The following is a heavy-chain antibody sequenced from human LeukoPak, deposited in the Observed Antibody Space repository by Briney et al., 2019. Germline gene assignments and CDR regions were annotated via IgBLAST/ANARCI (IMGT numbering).Heavy chain of an antibody. Sequence: GASVKVSCKASRGTFSSYAISWVRQAPGQGLEWMGGIIPIFGTANYAQKFQGRVTITTDESTSTAYMELSSLRSEDTAVYYCARDRYYYDSSGYFSYDYWGQGTLATVSS. D-gene: IGHD3-22*01. CDR1: RGTFSSYA. V-gene: IGHV1-69*05. CDR3: ARDRYYYDSSGYFSYDY. CDR2: IIPIFGTA. J-gene: IGHJ4*02.